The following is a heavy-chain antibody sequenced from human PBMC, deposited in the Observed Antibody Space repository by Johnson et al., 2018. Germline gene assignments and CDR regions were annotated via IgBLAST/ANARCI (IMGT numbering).Heavy chain of an antibody. V-gene: IGHV3-30*18. J-gene: IGHJ1*01. CDR1: GFTFSSYG. CDR3: GKGDYFVRAALAECFQH. CDR2: IWYDGSNK. Sequence: QVQLVQSGGGVVQPGRSLRLSCAASGFTFSSYGIHWVRQAPGKGLEWVAVIWYDGSNKYYADSVKGRFTISRDNSKNTLYLQMNSLSAEDTAVYYCGKGDYFVRAALAECFQHWGQGNRVAVSS. D-gene: IGHD3-10*02.